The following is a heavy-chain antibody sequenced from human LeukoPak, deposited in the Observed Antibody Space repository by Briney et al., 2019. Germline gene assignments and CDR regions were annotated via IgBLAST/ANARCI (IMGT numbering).Heavy chain of an antibody. CDR1: GGSISSGGYY. Sequence: SETLSLTCTVSGGSISSGGYYWSWIRQHPGKGLEWIGYIYYSGSTYYNPSLKSRVTISVDTSKNQFSLKLSSVTAADTAVYYCARDLEPPRGWFDPWGQGTLVTASS. J-gene: IGHJ5*02. CDR3: ARDLEPPRGWFDP. V-gene: IGHV4-31*03. D-gene: IGHD1-14*01. CDR2: IYYSGST.